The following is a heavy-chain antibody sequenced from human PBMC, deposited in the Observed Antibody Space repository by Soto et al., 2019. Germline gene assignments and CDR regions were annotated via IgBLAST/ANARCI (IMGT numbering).Heavy chain of an antibody. CDR2: ISSSSSYI. D-gene: IGHD2-2*01. V-gene: IGHV3-21*01. CDR3: ARDRGVRVVVVPPDY. Sequence: GGSLRLSCAASGFTFSSYSMNWVRQAPGKGLEWVSSISSSSSYIYYADSVKGRFTISRDNAKNSLYLQMSSLRAEDTAVYYCARDRGVRVVVVPPDYWGQGTLVTVSS. J-gene: IGHJ4*02. CDR1: GFTFSSYS.